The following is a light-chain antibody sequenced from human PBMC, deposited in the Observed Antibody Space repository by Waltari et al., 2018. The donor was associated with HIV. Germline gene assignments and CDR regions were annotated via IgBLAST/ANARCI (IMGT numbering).Light chain of an antibody. CDR3: QSTDNRGSSI. CDR2: KDT. J-gene: IGLJ2*01. V-gene: IGLV3-25*03. Sequence: SFELTQPPSLSVSPGDKATIPCSADVLLGRPSSCYRQRPGQDPVHVRYKDTEMPSGSPNRVSGSRSGTTVFLTISDVRPEDEADYFCQSTDNRGSSIFGGGTKVTVL. CDR1: VLLGRP.